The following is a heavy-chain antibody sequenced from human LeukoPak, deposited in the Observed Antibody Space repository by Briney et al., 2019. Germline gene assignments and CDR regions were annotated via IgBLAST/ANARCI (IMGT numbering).Heavy chain of an antibody. CDR2: ISYDGSNK. V-gene: IGHV3-30-3*01. Sequence: PGRSLRLSCAASGFTFSSYAIHWVRQAPGKGLEWVAVISYDGSNKYYADSVKGRFTISRDNSKNTLYLQMNSLRAEDTAVYYCARDRDSSSWYRWGLFDYWGQGTLVTVSS. CDR3: ARDRDSSSWYRWGLFDY. D-gene: IGHD6-13*01. J-gene: IGHJ4*02. CDR1: GFTFSSYA.